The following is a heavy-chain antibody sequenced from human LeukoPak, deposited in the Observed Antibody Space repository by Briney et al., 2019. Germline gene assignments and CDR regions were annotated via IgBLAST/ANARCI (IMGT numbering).Heavy chain of an antibody. CDR1: GGTFSSYA. J-gene: IGHJ3*02. D-gene: IGHD3-22*01. CDR3: AITNLYYYDSSGAYHAFDI. V-gene: IGHV1-69*05. CDR2: IIPIFGTA. Sequence: WASVKVSCKASGGTFSSYAISWVRQAPGQGLEWMGGIIPIFGTANYAQKFQGRVTITTDESTSTAYIELSSLRSEDTAVYYCAITNLYYYDSSGAYHAFDIWGQGTMVTVSS.